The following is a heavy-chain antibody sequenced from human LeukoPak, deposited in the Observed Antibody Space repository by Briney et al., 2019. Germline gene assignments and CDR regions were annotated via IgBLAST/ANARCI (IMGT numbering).Heavy chain of an antibody. CDR2: IIPILGIA. V-gene: IGHV1-69*04. Sequence: SVKVSCKVSGYTLTELSMHWVRQAPGQGLEWMGRIIPILGIANYAQRFQGRVTITADKSTSTAYMELSSLRSEDTAVYYCAREPWELGYWGQGTLVTVSS. CDR3: AREPWELGY. J-gene: IGHJ4*02. D-gene: IGHD1-26*01. CDR1: GYTLTELS.